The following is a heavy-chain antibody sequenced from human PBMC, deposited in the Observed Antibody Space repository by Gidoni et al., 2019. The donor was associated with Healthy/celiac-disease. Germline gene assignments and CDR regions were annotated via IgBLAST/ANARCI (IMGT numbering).Heavy chain of an antibody. J-gene: IGHJ5*02. D-gene: IGHD6-19*01. CDR1: GYTFTSYY. V-gene: IGHV1-46*01. Sequence: QVQLVQSGAEVKKPGASVKVSCKASGYTFTSYYMHWVRQAPGQGLEWMGIINPSGGSTSYAQKFQGRVTMTRDTSTSTVYMELSSLRSEDTAVYYCARDREAIAVGGFFDPWGQGTLVTVSS. CDR2: INPSGGST. CDR3: ARDREAIAVGGFFDP.